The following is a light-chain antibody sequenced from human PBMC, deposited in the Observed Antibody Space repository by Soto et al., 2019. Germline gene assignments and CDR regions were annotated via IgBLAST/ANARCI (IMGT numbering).Light chain of an antibody. J-gene: IGKJ1*01. CDR3: QQYNNWPLWT. V-gene: IGKV3D-15*01. CDR2: DAS. Sequence: EIVLTQSPGTLSLSPGERATLSCRAIQSVSSSYLAWYQQKPGQAPRLLIYDASNRATGIPARFSGSGSGTEFTLTISSLQSEDFAVYYCQQYNNWPLWTFGQGTKVDIK. CDR1: QSVSSSY.